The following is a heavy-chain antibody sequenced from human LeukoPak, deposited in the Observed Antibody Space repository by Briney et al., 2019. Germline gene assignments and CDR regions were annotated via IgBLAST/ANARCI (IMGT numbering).Heavy chain of an antibody. Sequence: ASVKVSCKASGGTFSSYAISWVRQAPGQGLEWMGWINPKSGGTNYAQKFQGRVTMTRDTSISTAYMELRSDDTAVYYCATLGISGYFRDYWGQGTLVTVSS. CDR1: GGTFSSYA. CDR2: INPKSGGT. D-gene: IGHD3-22*01. J-gene: IGHJ4*02. V-gene: IGHV1-2*02. CDR3: ATLGISGYFRDY.